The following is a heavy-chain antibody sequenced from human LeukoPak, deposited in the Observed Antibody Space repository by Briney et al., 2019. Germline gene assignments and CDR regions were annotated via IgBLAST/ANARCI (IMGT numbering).Heavy chain of an antibody. D-gene: IGHD3-10*01. V-gene: IGHV4-39*07. CDR1: GGSISSSSYY. CDR2: IYYSGST. J-gene: IGHJ4*02. Sequence: SETLSLTCTVSGGSISSSSYYWGWIRQPPGKGLEWIGSIYYSGSTYYNPSLKSRVTISVDTSKNQFSLKLSSVTAADTAVYYCAREKTAITMVRGVKGGYFDYWGQGTLVTVSS. CDR3: AREKTAITMVRGVKGGYFDY.